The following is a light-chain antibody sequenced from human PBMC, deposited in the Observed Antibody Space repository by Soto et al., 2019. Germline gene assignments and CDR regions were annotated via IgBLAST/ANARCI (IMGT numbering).Light chain of an antibody. V-gene: IGKV1-5*01. CDR1: QSISSW. CDR3: QQYNSYSYT. CDR2: DAS. Sequence: DIQMTQSPSTLSASVGDRVTITCRASQSISSWLAWYQQKPGKAPKLLIYDASSVESGVPSRFSGSGSGTEFTLTISSLQPDDFTTYYCQQYNSYSYTFGQRTKMEIK. J-gene: IGKJ2*01.